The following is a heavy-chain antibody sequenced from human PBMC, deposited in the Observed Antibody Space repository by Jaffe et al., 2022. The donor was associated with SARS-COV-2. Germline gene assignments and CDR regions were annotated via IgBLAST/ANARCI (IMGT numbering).Heavy chain of an antibody. CDR1: GFSLATTGVG. CDR2: IYWNDDQ. D-gene: IGHD2-15*01. V-gene: IGHV2-5*01. CDR3: AYLTTPDFIKWTALREDFYYYMDV. J-gene: IGHJ6*03. Sequence: QITLKESGPTLVKPTQTLTLTCTFSGFSLATTGVGVGWVRQPPGKALEWLALIYWNDDQRYSPSLRSRLTITEDTSKNQVVLTMSNMDTVDTATYYCAYLTTPDFIKWTALREDFYYYMDVWGEGTTVTVSS.